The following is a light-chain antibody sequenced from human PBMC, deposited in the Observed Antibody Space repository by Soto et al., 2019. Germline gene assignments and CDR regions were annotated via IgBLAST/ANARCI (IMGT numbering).Light chain of an antibody. V-gene: IGKV1-27*01. CDR2: EAS. Sequence: DIQVTQSPSSLSASVGDRVTITCRASQDISGHLAWYQQKPGKVPKRLIYEASTLQSRVPSRFSGSGSGTDFTLTISSLQPEDVATYYCQKYNGTPRTFGQGTKVELK. CDR3: QKYNGTPRT. J-gene: IGKJ1*01. CDR1: QDISGH.